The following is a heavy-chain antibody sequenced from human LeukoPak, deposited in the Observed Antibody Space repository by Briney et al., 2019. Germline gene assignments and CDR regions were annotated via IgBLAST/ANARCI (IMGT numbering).Heavy chain of an antibody. J-gene: IGHJ4*02. D-gene: IGHD6-19*01. CDR3: ARVSDISVAAYFDY. Sequence: GGSLRLSCATSGFIFSTYNMNWVRQAPGKGLEWVSYISLSSTAIYYADSVKGRFTVSRDNAKNSLYLQMNSLRAEDTAVYYCARVSDISVAAYFDYWGQGTLVTVAS. CDR1: GFIFSTYN. V-gene: IGHV3-48*01. CDR2: ISLSSTAI.